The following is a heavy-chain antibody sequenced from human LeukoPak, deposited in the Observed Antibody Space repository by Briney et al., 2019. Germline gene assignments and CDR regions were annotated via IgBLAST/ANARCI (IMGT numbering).Heavy chain of an antibody. J-gene: IGHJ4*02. Sequence: GGSLRLSCAASGFTFSSYSMNWVRQAPGKGLVWVSSISSSSSYIYYADSVKGRFTISRDNAKNSLYLQMNSLRAEDTAVYYYAVLNRWRTNCSSTSCYTWGSDYWGQGTLVTVSS. V-gene: IGHV3-21*01. CDR3: AVLNRWRTNCSSTSCYTWGSDY. CDR1: GFTFSSYS. D-gene: IGHD2-2*02. CDR2: ISSSSSYI.